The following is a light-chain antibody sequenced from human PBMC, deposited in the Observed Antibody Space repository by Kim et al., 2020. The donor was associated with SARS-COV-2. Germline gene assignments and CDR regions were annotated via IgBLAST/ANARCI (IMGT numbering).Light chain of an antibody. CDR2: AAY. CDR3: QQTNNFPYT. CDR1: QDFRSW. Sequence: DIQMTQSPSFVSASVGDRVTISCRASQDFRSWLSWYQQRPGQAPRLLIYAAYNLQTGVPSRFSGSGSGTDFTLTISSLQLEDFATYYCQQTNNFPYTFGQGTKLEI. V-gene: IGKV1-12*01. J-gene: IGKJ2*01.